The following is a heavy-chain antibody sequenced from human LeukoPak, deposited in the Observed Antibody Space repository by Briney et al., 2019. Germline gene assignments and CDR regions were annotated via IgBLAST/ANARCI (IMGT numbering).Heavy chain of an antibody. CDR1: GFTFSSYD. Sequence: GGSLRLSCAASGFTFSSYDMHWVRQAPGKGLEWVAVISYDGSNKYYADSVKGRFTISRDNSKNTLYLQMNSLRAEDTAVYYCAKSYSDTVTPFGYWGQGTLVTVSS. V-gene: IGHV3-30*18. CDR2: ISYDGSNK. D-gene: IGHD4-17*01. J-gene: IGHJ4*02. CDR3: AKSYSDTVTPFGY.